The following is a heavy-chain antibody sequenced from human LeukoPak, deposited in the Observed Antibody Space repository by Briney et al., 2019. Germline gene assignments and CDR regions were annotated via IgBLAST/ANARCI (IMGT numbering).Heavy chain of an antibody. Sequence: GGSLRLSCAASGFTFSNAWMNWVRQAPGKGLEWVGRIKSKTDGGTTDYAAPVKGRFTISRDDSKNTLYLQMNSLKTEDTAVYYCTTVASIVVVPAASYYYYYGMDVWGQGTTVTVYS. V-gene: IGHV3-15*07. D-gene: IGHD2-2*01. J-gene: IGHJ6*02. CDR3: TTVASIVVVPAASYYYYYGMDV. CDR1: GFTFSNAW. CDR2: IKSKTDGGTT.